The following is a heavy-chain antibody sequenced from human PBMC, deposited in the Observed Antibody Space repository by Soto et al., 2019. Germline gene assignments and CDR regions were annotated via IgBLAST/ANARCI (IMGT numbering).Heavy chain of an antibody. CDR2: IWYDGSNK. J-gene: IGHJ4*02. CDR3: ARDRDLRFLEWVPFDY. Sequence: QVQLVESGGGVVQPGRSLRLSCAASGFTFSSYGMHWVRQAPGKGLEGVAVIWYDGSNKYYADSVKGRFTISRDNSKNGRDLQMNRVSAGDTAVYYCARDRDLRFLEWVPFDYWGQGTLVIVSS. CDR1: GFTFSSYG. D-gene: IGHD3-3*01. V-gene: IGHV3-33*01.